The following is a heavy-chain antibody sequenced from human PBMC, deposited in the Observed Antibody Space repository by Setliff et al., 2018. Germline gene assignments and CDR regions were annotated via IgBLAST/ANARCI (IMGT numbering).Heavy chain of an antibody. V-gene: IGHV5-51*01. CDR3: TRSRSNFWSGYFNWFDP. D-gene: IGHD3-3*01. CDR2: IYPGDSDT. CDR1: GYSFTSYW. J-gene: IGHJ5*02. Sequence: GESLKISCKGSGYSFTSYWIGWVRQMPGKGLEWMGIIYPGDSDTRYSPSFQGQVTISADKSISTAYLQWSSLKASDTAMYYCTRSRSNFWSGYFNWFDPWGQGTLVTVSS.